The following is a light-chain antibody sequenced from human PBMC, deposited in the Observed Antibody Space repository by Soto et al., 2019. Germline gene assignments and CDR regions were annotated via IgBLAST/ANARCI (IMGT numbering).Light chain of an antibody. CDR3: CSYAGSPRYV. Sequence: HSALTQPRSVSGSPGQSVTISCTGTSSDVGGYNYVSWYQQHPGKALKVMIYDVSERPSGVPDRFSGSKSGNTASLTISGLQAEDEADYYCCSYAGSPRYVFGTGTKVTVL. V-gene: IGLV2-11*01. J-gene: IGLJ1*01. CDR2: DVS. CDR1: SSDVGGYNY.